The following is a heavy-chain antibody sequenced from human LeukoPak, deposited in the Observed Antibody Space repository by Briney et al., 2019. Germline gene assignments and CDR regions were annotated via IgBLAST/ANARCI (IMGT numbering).Heavy chain of an antibody. V-gene: IGHV3-30-3*01. Sequence: GGSLRLSCAASGFTFSSYAMHWVRQAPGKGLEWVAVISYDGSNKYYADSVKGRFTISRDNFKNTLYLQMNSLRAEDTAVYYCARGYCSGTNCPAVDWGQGTPVTVSS. CDR1: GFTFSSYA. J-gene: IGHJ4*02. CDR3: ARGYCSGTNCPAVD. CDR2: ISYDGSNK. D-gene: IGHD2-2*01.